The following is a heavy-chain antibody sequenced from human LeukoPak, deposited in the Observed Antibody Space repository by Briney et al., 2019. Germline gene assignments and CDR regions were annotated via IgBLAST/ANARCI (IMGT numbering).Heavy chain of an antibody. V-gene: IGHV4-39*07. CDR2: IYYSGST. Sequence: PSETLSLTCTVPGGSISSSSYYWGWIRQPPGKGLEWIGSIYYSGSTNYNPSLKSRVTISVDMSKNQFSLKLSSVTAADTAVYYCARAWGDSSSWYAEPNAFDIWGQGTMVTVSS. CDR1: GGSISSSSYY. D-gene: IGHD6-13*01. J-gene: IGHJ3*02. CDR3: ARAWGDSSSWYAEPNAFDI.